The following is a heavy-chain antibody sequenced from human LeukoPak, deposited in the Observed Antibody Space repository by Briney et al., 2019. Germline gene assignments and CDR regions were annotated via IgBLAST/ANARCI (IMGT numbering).Heavy chain of an antibody. V-gene: IGHV3-21*01. CDR1: GFTFSSYS. Sequence: PGGSLRLSCAASGFTFSSYSMNWVRQAPGKGLEWVSSISSSSSYIYYADSVKGRFTISRDNAKNSLYLQMNSLGAEDTAVYYCASEYCSGGSCVTAGSWFDPWGQGTLVTVSS. J-gene: IGHJ5*02. CDR2: ISSSSSYI. D-gene: IGHD2-15*01. CDR3: ASEYCSGGSCVTAGSWFDP.